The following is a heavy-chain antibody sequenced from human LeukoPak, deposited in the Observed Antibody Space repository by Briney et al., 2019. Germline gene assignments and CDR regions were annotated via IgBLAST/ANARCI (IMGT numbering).Heavy chain of an antibody. CDR3: ARVRAGIGRHYFDY. Sequence: GGSLRLSCAASGFTFSSYAMHWVRQAPGKGLEWVAVISYDGSNKYYADSVKGRFTISRDNSKNTLYLQMNSLRAEDTAVYYCARVRAGIGRHYFDYWGQGTLVTVSS. V-gene: IGHV3-30-3*01. CDR1: GFTFSSYA. CDR2: ISYDGSNK. J-gene: IGHJ4*02. D-gene: IGHD3-10*01.